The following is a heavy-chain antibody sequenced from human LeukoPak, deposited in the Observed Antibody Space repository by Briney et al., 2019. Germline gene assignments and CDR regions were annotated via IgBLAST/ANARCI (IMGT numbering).Heavy chain of an antibody. J-gene: IGHJ6*03. D-gene: IGHD3-9*01. CDR1: GGSFSGYY. V-gene: IGHV4-34*01. CDR2: INHSGST. Sequence: SETLSLTCAVYGGSFSGYYWTWIRQPPGKGLEWIGEINHSGSTNYNPSLKSRVTISVDTSKNQFSLKLSSVTAADTAVFYCARGRSDLTAPYYMDVWGKGTTVTVSS. CDR3: ARGRSDLTAPYYMDV.